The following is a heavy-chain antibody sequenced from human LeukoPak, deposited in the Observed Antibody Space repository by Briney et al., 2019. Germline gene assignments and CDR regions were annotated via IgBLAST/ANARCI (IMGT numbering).Heavy chain of an antibody. CDR1: GYTFTGYY. Sequence: ASVKVSCKASGYTFTGYYMHWVRQAPGQGLEWMGWINPNSGATNYAQKFQGRVTMTRDTSISTAYVELSRLRSDDTAVYYCARMYESITMVRGAGDYWGQGTLVTLSS. V-gene: IGHV1-2*02. J-gene: IGHJ4*02. CDR3: ARMYESITMVRGAGDY. CDR2: INPNSGAT. D-gene: IGHD3-10*01.